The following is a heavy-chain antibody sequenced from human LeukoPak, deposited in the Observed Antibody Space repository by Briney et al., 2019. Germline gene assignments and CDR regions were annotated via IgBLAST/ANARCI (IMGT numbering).Heavy chain of an antibody. CDR2: VGLDEDDR. Sequence: GGSLRLSCAVSGFTIRSFAMHWVRQAPGRGLEWVAFVGLDEDDRQYADSVKGRFTISRDNSRNTLSLYMNSLRADDTAVYFCAKEPPGGWSIDLCGRGTLVIVSS. D-gene: IGHD3-16*01. J-gene: IGHJ2*01. CDR1: GFTIRSFA. V-gene: IGHV3-30*02. CDR3: AKEPPGGWSIDL.